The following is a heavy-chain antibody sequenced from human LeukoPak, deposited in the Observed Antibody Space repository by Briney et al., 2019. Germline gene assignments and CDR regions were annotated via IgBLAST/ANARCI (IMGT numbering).Heavy chain of an antibody. CDR2: ISSSSSYI. J-gene: IGHJ4*02. CDR3: ARENTAMGTFDY. D-gene: IGHD5-18*01. V-gene: IGHV3-21*01. CDR1: GFTFSSYS. Sequence: GGSLRLSSAASGFTFSSYSMNWVRQAPGKGLEWVSSISSSSSYIYYADSVKGRFTISRDNAKNSLYLQMNSLRAEDTAVYYCARENTAMGTFDYWGQGTLVTVSS.